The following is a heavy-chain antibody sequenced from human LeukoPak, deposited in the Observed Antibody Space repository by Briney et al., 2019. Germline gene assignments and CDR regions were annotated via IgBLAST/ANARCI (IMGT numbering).Heavy chain of an antibody. CDR1: GFTFSSYG. V-gene: IGHV3-23*01. CDR2: ISGSSGST. CDR3: AKAKTLRSSWYFFDY. Sequence: GGSLRLSCAASGFTFSSYGMNWVRQAPGKGLEWVSIISGSSGSTHYADSVKGRFTISRDNSKNTLYLQMNSLRAEDTAVYYCAKAKTLRSSWYFFDYWGQGTLVTVSS. D-gene: IGHD6-13*01. J-gene: IGHJ4*02.